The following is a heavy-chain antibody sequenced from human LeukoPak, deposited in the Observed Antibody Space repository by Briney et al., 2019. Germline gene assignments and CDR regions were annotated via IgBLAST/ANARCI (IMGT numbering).Heavy chain of an antibody. CDR3: ARDSNWGSDY. J-gene: IGHJ4*02. V-gene: IGHV4-59*12. D-gene: IGHD7-27*01. Sequence: SETLSLTCTVSGGSISSYYWSWIRQPPGKGLEWIGYNYYSGSTNYNPSLKSRVTISVDTSKNQFSLKLSSVTAADTAVYYCARDSNWGSDYWGQGTLVTLSS. CDR1: GGSISSYY. CDR2: NYYSGST.